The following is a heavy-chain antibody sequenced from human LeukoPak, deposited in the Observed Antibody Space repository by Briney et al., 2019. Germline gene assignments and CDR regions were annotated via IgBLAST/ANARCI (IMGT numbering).Heavy chain of an antibody. CDR1: GYTFTSYY. J-gene: IGHJ3*02. CDR2: INPNSGVT. V-gene: IGHV1-2*02. CDR3: ASKHPIQLWAHDAFDI. Sequence: ASVKVSCKASGYTFTSYYMQWVRQAPGQGLEWMGWINPNSGVTNYAQKFQGRVTITADESTSTAYMELSSLRSEDTAVYYCASKHPIQLWAHDAFDIWGQGTMVTVSS. D-gene: IGHD5-18*01.